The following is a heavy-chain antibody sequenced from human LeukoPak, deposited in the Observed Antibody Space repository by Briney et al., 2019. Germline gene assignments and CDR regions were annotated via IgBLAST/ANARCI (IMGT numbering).Heavy chain of an antibody. D-gene: IGHD2/OR15-2a*01. V-gene: IGHV4-4*07. Sequence: SETLSLTCTVSGGSISDYCLAWIRQPAGKALEWIGRINTSGTTRYNPSLQSRVTLSMDSSNSQFSLHLTSVTAADTAVYYCARGLSHVYDFNWFDPWGQGILVTVSS. CDR3: ARGLSHVYDFNWFDP. CDR2: INTSGTT. CDR1: GGSISDYC. J-gene: IGHJ5*02.